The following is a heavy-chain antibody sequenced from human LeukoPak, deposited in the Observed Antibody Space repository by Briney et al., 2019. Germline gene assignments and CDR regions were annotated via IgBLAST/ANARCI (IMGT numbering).Heavy chain of an antibody. CDR2: ISWNSGSI. CDR3: AKVSGSDTDI. V-gene: IGHV3-9*01. CDR1: GFTLDDYA. Sequence: GGSPRLSCAASGFTLDDYAMHWVRQAPGKGLEWVSGISWNSGSIGYADSVRGRFTISRDNAKNSLYLQMNSLRAEDTALYYCAKVSGSDTDIWGQGTMVTVSS. J-gene: IGHJ3*02. D-gene: IGHD6-19*01.